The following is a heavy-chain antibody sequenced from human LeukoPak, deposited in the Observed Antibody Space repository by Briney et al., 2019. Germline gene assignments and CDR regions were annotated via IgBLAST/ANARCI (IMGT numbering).Heavy chain of an antibody. CDR3: ARIPTNAVPAAHNGFDI. CDR2: IYHSGST. CDR1: GYSISSGYY. J-gene: IGHJ3*02. V-gene: IGHV4-38-2*02. Sequence: SETLSLTCTVSGYSISSGYYWGWIRQPPGKGLEWIGSIYHSGSTYYNPSLKSRVTISVDTSKNQFSLKLSSVTAADTAVYYCARIPTNAVPAAHNGFDIWGQGTMLTVSS. D-gene: IGHD2-2*01.